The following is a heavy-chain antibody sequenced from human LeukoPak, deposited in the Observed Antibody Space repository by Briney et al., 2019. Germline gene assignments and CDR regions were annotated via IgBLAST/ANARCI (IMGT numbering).Heavy chain of an antibody. D-gene: IGHD5-12*01. CDR3: AREGRVSGYDFDC. V-gene: IGHV3-74*03. Sequence: GGSLRLSCAASGFTFSSYRMHWVRQAPGKGLVWVSRINSDGSSITYADSVKGRFTISRDNAKNTLYLQMHSLRVEDTAVYYCAREGRVSGYDFDCWGQGTLVTVSS. CDR2: INSDGSSI. J-gene: IGHJ4*02. CDR1: GFTFSSYR.